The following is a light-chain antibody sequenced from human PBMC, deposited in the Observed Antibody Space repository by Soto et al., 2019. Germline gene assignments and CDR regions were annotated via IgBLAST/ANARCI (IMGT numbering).Light chain of an antibody. CDR3: QQYSNWPWT. V-gene: IGKV3-15*01. CDR1: QSVSSN. CDR2: GAS. Sequence: ITMTQSPATLSVSPEERAPISCRASQSVSSNFAWYQQRPGQALRLLIYGASTRATGIPARFSGSGSGTEFTLTISSLQSEDFAVYYCQQYSNWPWTFGQGTKVDI. J-gene: IGKJ1*01.